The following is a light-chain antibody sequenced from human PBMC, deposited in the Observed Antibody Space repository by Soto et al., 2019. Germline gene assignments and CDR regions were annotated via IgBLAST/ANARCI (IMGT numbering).Light chain of an antibody. J-gene: IGLJ1*01. V-gene: IGLV1-40*01. CDR3: QSYDNRLRAV. Sequence: QSVLTQPSSVSGHPGQTVSISCTGSGSNIGAGYNVHWYQQLPGTAPKLLIHGNTNRPSGVPDRFSGSKSGTSASLAITGLQVEDEGNYYCQSYDNRLRAVFGTGTKVTV. CDR1: GSNIGAGYN. CDR2: GNT.